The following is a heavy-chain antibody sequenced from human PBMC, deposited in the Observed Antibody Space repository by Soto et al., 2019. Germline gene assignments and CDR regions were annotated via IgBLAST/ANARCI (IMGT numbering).Heavy chain of an antibody. V-gene: IGHV3-23*01. J-gene: IGHJ6*02. CDR1: GFTFSSDA. CDR2: ISGSGGNT. CDR3: AMLNSGSYSYHGMDV. D-gene: IGHD1-26*01. Sequence: EVQLLESGGDLVQPGGSLRLSCAASGFTFSSDAMNWVRQAPGKGLEWVSAISGSGGNTFYADSVKGRFTISRDNSKNTLFLQMHSLRAEDTAIYYCAMLNSGSYSYHGMDVWGQGTTVTVSS.